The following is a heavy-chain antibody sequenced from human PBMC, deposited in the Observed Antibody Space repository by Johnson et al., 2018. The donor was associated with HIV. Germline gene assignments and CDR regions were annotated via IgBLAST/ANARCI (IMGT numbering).Heavy chain of an antibody. CDR2: ISYDGSNK. CDR1: GFTFSSYA. J-gene: IGHJ3*02. Sequence: QVLLVESGGGVVQPGRSLRLSCAASGFTFSSYAMHWVRQAPGKGLEWVAVISYDGSNKYYADSVKGRFTISRDNSKNTLYLQMNSLRAEDTAVYYCARDAPRIDAFDIWGQGTMVTVSS. CDR3: ARDAPRIDAFDI. V-gene: IGHV3-30*04.